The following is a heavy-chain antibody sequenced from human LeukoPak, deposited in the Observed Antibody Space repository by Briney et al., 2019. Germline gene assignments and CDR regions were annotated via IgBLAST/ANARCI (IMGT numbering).Heavy chain of an antibody. CDR2: ITSTSTYI. D-gene: IGHD6-19*01. Sequence: GGSLRLSCGASGFTFSSHGMNWVRQAPGKGLEWVSSITSTSTYIYYGDSVKGRFTTSRDNAQNSLFLQMHSLRAEDTAVYYCARVDNNGLYSEYFDHWGQGTLVTVSS. J-gene: IGHJ1*01. V-gene: IGHV3-21*01. CDR3: ARVDNNGLYSEYFDH. CDR1: GFTFSSHG.